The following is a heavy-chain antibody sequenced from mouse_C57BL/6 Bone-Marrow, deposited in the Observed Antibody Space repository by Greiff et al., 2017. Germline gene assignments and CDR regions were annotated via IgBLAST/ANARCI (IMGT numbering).Heavy chain of an antibody. CDR1: GYTFTDYN. V-gene: IGHV1-18*01. J-gene: IGHJ1*03. Sequence: EVQLQESGPELVKPGASVKIPCKASGYTFTDYNLDWVKQSHGKSLEWIGAINPNNGGNISNQKFKGKATLTVDQSSSTAYMELRSLTSEDTAVYYCARGGTTDWYFYVWGTGTTVTVSS. CDR3: ARGGTTDWYFYV. D-gene: IGHD1-1*01. CDR2: INPNNGGN.